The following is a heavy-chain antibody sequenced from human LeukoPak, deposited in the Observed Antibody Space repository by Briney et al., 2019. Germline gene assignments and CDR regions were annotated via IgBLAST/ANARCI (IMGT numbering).Heavy chain of an antibody. CDR3: PRDGSGVWFDP. V-gene: IGHV1-18*01. CDR2: INAYNGDT. CDR1: GYTFTSYG. Sequence: ASVKVSCKASGYTFTSYGISWVRQAPGQGLEWMGWINAYNGDTDYAQNLQGRLTMTTETSTSTAYMELRSLRSDDTAVYYCPRDGSGVWFDPWGQGTLLTVSS. J-gene: IGHJ5*02. D-gene: IGHD3-10*01.